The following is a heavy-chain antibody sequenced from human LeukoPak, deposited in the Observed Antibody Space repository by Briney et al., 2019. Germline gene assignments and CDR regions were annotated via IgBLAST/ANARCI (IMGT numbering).Heavy chain of an antibody. CDR3: ARGSIITIFGVVITRNWFDP. Sequence: ASVKVSCKASGYTFTSYDINWVRQATGQGLEWMGWMNPNSGNTGYAQKFLGRVTMTRNTSISTAYMELSSLRSEDTAVYYCARGSIITIFGVVITRNWFDPWGQGTLVTVSS. CDR2: MNPNSGNT. D-gene: IGHD3-3*01. J-gene: IGHJ5*02. CDR1: GYTFTSYD. V-gene: IGHV1-8*01.